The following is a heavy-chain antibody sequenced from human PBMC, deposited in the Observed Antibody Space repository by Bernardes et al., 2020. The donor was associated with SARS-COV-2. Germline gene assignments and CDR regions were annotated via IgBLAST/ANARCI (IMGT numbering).Heavy chain of an antibody. J-gene: IGHJ6*02. V-gene: IGHV5-10-1*01. Sequence: KISCKGSGYSFSSYWITWVRQMPGKGLEWMGRIDPSDSYTNYSPSFQGHVTISADKSISTAYLQWSSLKASDSAMYYCARHQKWELTYYGMDVWGQGTTVTVSS. CDR3: ARHQKWELTYYGMDV. CDR1: GYSFSSYW. CDR2: IDPSDSYT. D-gene: IGHD1-26*01.